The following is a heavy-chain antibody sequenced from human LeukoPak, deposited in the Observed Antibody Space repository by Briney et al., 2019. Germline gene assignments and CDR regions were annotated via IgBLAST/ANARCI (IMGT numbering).Heavy chain of an antibody. D-gene: IGHD3-22*01. Sequence: PGGSLRLSCAASGFIFSTSAMTWVRPAPGKGLDWVSYITASGTTYYADSVKGRFTISRDISNNTLYLQMNGLRAEDTALYYCAKDRYDTSVWPYYYAMDVWGQGTTVTVSS. V-gene: IGHV3-23*01. CDR3: AKDRYDTSVWPYYYAMDV. J-gene: IGHJ6*02. CDR2: ITASGTT. CDR1: GFIFSTSA.